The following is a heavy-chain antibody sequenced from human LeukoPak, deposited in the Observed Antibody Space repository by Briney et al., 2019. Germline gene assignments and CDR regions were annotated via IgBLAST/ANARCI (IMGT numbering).Heavy chain of an antibody. J-gene: IGHJ6*03. Sequence: SVKVSCKTSGGTFSSFAIAWVRQAPGQGLEWMAGIIPIFATTNYAQEFQGRVSLTADESTSTVYMELSSLRYDDTAVYYCARGPPLTFDHTPEGYYHYYMDVWGEGTTVTISS. CDR1: GGTFSSFA. D-gene: IGHD1-14*01. V-gene: IGHV1-69*13. CDR3: ARGPPLTFDHTPEGYYHYYMDV. CDR2: IIPIFATT.